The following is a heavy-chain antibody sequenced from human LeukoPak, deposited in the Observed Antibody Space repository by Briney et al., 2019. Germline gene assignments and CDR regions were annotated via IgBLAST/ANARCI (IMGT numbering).Heavy chain of an antibody. CDR3: ARRRVAGSFGY. CDR2: INHSGST. Sequence: SETLSLTCAVYGGSFSGYYWSWIRQPPGKGLEWIGEINHSGSTNYNPSLKSRVTISVDTSKNQFSLKLSSVTAADTAVYYCARRRVAGSFGYWGQGTLVTVSS. CDR1: GGSFSGYY. D-gene: IGHD6-19*01. J-gene: IGHJ4*02. V-gene: IGHV4-34*01.